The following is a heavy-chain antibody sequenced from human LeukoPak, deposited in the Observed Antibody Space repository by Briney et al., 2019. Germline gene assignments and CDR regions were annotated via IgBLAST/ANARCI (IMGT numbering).Heavy chain of an antibody. CDR1: GYSFTSYW. J-gene: IGHJ3*02. Sequence: GESLKISCRGSGYSFTSYWIGWVRQMPGKGLEWMGIIYPGDSDTRYSPSFQGQVTISADKSISTAYLQWSSLKASDTAMYYCARPTYSSHDAFDIWGQGTMVTVSS. V-gene: IGHV5-51*01. CDR2: IYPGDSDT. CDR3: ARPTYSSHDAFDI. D-gene: IGHD2-21*01.